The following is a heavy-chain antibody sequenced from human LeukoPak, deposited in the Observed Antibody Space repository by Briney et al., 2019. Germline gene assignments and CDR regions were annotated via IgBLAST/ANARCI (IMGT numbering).Heavy chain of an antibody. Sequence: SETLSLTCTVSGGSISSYYWIWIRRPPGKGLEWIRYIYYSGSTSYNPSLKSRVTISVDTSKNQFSLNLSSVTAADTAVYYCARWADCSNISCRKGFDYWGQGTLVTVSS. V-gene: IGHV4-59*01. D-gene: IGHD2-2*01. J-gene: IGHJ4*02. CDR2: IYYSGST. CDR1: GGSISSYY. CDR3: ARWADCSNISCRKGFDY.